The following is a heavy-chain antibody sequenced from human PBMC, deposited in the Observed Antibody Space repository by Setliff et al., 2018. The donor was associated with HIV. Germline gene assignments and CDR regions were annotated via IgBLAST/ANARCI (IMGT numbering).Heavy chain of an antibody. J-gene: IGHJ6*03. CDR3: ARGRGRITMLQGVTTFEYYMDV. Sequence: SSETLSLTCAVYGGSFNGYYWSWIRQPPGKGLEWIGEINHSGSTNYNPSLKSRVTISLDTSKNQFSLKLNSVTAADTAVYYCARGRGRITMLQGVTTFEYYMDVWDKGTTVTVSS. CDR1: GGSFNGYY. D-gene: IGHD3-10*01. CDR2: INHSGST. V-gene: IGHV4-34*01.